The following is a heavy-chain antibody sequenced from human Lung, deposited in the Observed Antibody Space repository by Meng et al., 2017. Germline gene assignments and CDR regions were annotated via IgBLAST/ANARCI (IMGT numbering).Heavy chain of an antibody. V-gene: IGHV1-2*06. J-gene: IGHJ4*02. CDR2: INPKSGDT. CDR1: GYNLPDSY. CDR3: ARDEDISAAGKLFGDY. D-gene: IGHD6-25*01. Sequence: QVQLVEPGAEVKKPGAPVKSSCNPSGYNLPDSYIHGVRRAPGKGLEWMGRINPKSGDTHYAQKFQARVTMTGDTSISTAYMELSGLRADDTAMYYCARDEDISAAGKLFGDYWGQGTLVTVSS.